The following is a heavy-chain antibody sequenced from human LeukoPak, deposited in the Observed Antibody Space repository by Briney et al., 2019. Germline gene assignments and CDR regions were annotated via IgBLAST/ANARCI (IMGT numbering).Heavy chain of an antibody. CDR2: IYTSGST. D-gene: IGHD6-19*01. CDR3: AKIGYSSGWFEVDS. CDR1: GGSISNYY. J-gene: IGHJ4*02. V-gene: IGHV4-4*07. Sequence: SETLSLTCTVSGGSISNYYWTWIRQPAGKGLKWIGRIYTSGSTNYNPSLKSRVTISLDKSKNQFSLRLSSVTAADTAVYFCAKIGYSSGWFEVDSWGQGTLVTVSS.